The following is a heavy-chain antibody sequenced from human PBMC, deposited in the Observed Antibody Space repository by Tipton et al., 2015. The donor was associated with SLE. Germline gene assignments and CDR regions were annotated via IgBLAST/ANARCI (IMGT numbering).Heavy chain of an antibody. Sequence: SLRLSCAASGFTFSDYYMSWIRQAPGKGLEWVSYISSSGSTIYYADSVKGRFTISRDNAKNSLYLQMNSLRAEDTAVYYCAREHGPGSYYNRYNGLDAWGQGTTVTASS. D-gene: IGHD3-10*01. CDR2: ISSSGSTI. J-gene: IGHJ6*02. CDR3: AREHGPGSYYNRYNGLDA. CDR1: GFTFSDYY. V-gene: IGHV3-11*04.